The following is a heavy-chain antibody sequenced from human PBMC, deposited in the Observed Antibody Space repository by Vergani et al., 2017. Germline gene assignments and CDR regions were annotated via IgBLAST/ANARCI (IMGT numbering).Heavy chain of an antibody. CDR3: AKDYQYSSSSDESPNXFDP. CDR1: GFTFSSYA. V-gene: IGHV3-23*01. J-gene: IGHJ5*02. Sequence: EVQLLESGGGLVQPGGSLRLSCAASGFTFSSYAMSWVRQAPGKGLEWVSASSGSGGSTYYADSVKGRFTISRDNSKNTLYLQMNSLRAEDTAVYYCAKDYQYSSSSDESPNXFDPWGQGTLVTVSS. D-gene: IGHD6-6*01. CDR2: SSGSGGST.